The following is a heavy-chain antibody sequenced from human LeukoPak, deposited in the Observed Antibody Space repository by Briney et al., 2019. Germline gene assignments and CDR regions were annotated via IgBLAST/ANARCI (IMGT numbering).Heavy chain of an antibody. D-gene: IGHD3-10*01. CDR2: IYSGGST. CDR1: GFTVSSNY. Sequence: PGGSLRLSCAASGFTVSSNYMSWVRQAPGKGLEWVSVIYSGGSTYYADSVKGRFTISRDNSKNTLYLQMNSLRVEDTAVYYCAVSMVRGVSVYYFDYWGQGTLVAVSS. V-gene: IGHV3-53*01. CDR3: AVSMVRGVSVYYFDY. J-gene: IGHJ4*02.